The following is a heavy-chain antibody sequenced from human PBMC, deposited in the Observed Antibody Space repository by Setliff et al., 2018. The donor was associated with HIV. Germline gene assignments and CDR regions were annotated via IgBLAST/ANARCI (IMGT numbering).Heavy chain of an antibody. CDR2: INPSGGST. V-gene: IGHV1-46*01. D-gene: IGHD1-26*01. CDR1: GYTFTSYY. Sequence: ASVKVSCKASGYTFTSYYMHWVRQAPGQGLEWMGIINPSGGSTSYAQKFQGRVTMTRDTSTSTVYMELSSQRSEDTAVYYCAGTAGWELPPRLYYYYYYMDVWGKGTTVTVSS. J-gene: IGHJ6*03. CDR3: AGTAGWELPPRLYYYYYYMDV.